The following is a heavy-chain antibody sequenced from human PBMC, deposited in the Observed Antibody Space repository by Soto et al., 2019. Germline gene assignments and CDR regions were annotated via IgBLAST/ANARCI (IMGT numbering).Heavy chain of an antibody. Sequence: SETLSLTCTVSGGSISSYYWSWIRQPPGKGLEWSGYIYYSGSTNYNPSLKSRVTISVDTSKNQFSLKLNSMTAADTAVYYCARHNYGSGSTYFDYWGQGTLVTVSS. J-gene: IGHJ4*02. D-gene: IGHD3-10*01. CDR1: GGSISSYY. CDR3: ARHNYGSGSTYFDY. V-gene: IGHV4-59*08. CDR2: IYYSGST.